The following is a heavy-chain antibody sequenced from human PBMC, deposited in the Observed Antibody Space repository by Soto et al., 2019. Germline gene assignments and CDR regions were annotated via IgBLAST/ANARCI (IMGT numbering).Heavy chain of an antibody. D-gene: IGHD6-13*01. J-gene: IGHJ4*02. CDR2: ISPYNGNT. CDR1: GYTFASYG. CDR3: VRDRGIAADY. Sequence: QVQLLQSGAEVKKPGASVKVSCKASGYTFASYGISWVRQAPGQGLEWMGWISPYNGNTNYAQKLQGRVTVTTDTSTSTAYVELRSLRSDDTAVYSCVRDRGIAADYWGQGTLVTVSS. V-gene: IGHV1-18*01.